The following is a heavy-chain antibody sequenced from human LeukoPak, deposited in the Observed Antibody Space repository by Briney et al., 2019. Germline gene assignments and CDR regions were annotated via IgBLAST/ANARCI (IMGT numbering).Heavy chain of an antibody. CDR3: AKVTYGSGTYGAFDS. Sequence: GGSLRLSCAASGFSFSAYGMSWVRQAPGEGLEWVSSITGSTRTTYYADSVKGRFTLSRDNSRNTLFLQMNSLRAEDTAIYYCAKVTYGSGTYGAFDSWGQGTLVTVSS. V-gene: IGHV3-23*01. CDR2: ITGSTRTT. J-gene: IGHJ4*02. D-gene: IGHD3-10*01. CDR1: GFSFSAYG.